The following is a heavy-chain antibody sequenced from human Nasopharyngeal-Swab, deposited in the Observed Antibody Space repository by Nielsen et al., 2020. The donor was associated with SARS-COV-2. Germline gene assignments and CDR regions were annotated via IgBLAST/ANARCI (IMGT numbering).Heavy chain of an antibody. Sequence: GGSLRLSCVASGFKFDDYAMHWVRQVPGKGLEWVSGISWNSGFRAQADSVQGRLFISRDNAENSLDLQMNSLRPEDTGLYYCATSLIGAVADAYFDYWGQGTRVTVSS. CDR2: ISWNSGFR. CDR1: GFKFDDYA. D-gene: IGHD6-19*01. V-gene: IGHV3-9*01. J-gene: IGHJ4*02. CDR3: ATSLIGAVADAYFDY.